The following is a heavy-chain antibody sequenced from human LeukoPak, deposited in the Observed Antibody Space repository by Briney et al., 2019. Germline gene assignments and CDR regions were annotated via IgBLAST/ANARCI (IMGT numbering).Heavy chain of an antibody. Sequence: GGSLRLSCAASGFTFSTYSMNWVRQAPGKGLEWVSFISSSSSYIYYADSVKGRFTISRDNAKNSLYLQMNSLRAEDTALYYCARGIAVAGAYHFDCWGQGTLVTVSS. CDR1: GFTFSTYS. V-gene: IGHV3-21*04. CDR3: ARGIAVAGAYHFDC. D-gene: IGHD6-19*01. CDR2: ISSSSSYI. J-gene: IGHJ4*02.